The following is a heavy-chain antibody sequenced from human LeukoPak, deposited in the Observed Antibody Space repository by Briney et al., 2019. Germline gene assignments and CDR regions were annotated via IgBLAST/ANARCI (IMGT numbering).Heavy chain of an antibody. CDR1: GFTFSSYA. J-gene: IGHJ4*02. CDR3: ASPSGSYFDY. V-gene: IGHV3-23*01. D-gene: IGHD1-26*01. Sequence: GGSLRLSCAASGFTFSSYAMSWGPEAPGQGLESVSPISGSGGSTYYAESVKSRFTISRDNSKNTLYLQMNSLRAEDTAVYYCASPSGSYFDYWGQGTLVTVSS. CDR2: ISGSGGST.